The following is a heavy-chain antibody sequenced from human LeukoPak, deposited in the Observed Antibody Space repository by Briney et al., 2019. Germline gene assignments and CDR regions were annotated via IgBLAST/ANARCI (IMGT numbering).Heavy chain of an antibody. D-gene: IGHD6-13*01. V-gene: IGHV4-59*01. CDR3: ARVVIAGGWFDP. J-gene: IGHJ5*02. CDR2: IYYSGST. Sequence: KPSETLSLTCTVSGGSISSYYWSWIRQPPGKGLEWIGYIYYSGSTNYNPSLKSRVTISVDTSKNQFSLKLSSVTAADTAVYYCARVVIAGGWFDPWGQGTLVTVSS. CDR1: GGSISSYY.